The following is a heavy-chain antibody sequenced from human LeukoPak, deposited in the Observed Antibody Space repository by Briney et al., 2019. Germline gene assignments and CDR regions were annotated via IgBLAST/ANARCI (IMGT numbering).Heavy chain of an antibody. V-gene: IGHV4-31*03. CDR3: AREHTGYCSGGSCYYFDY. J-gene: IGHJ4*02. CDR1: GGSISSGGYY. D-gene: IGHD2-15*01. Sequence: RASQTLSLTCTVSGGSISSGGYYWSWIRQHPGKGLEWIGYIYYSGSIYYNPSLKSRVTISVDTSKNQFSLKLSSVTAADTAVYYCAREHTGYCSGGSCYYFDYWGQGTLVTVSS. CDR2: IYYSGSI.